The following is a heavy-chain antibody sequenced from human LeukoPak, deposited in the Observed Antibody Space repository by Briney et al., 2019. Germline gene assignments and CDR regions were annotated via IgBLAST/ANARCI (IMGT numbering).Heavy chain of an antibody. Sequence: GGSLRLSCAASGFTFSDYYMSWIRQAPGKGLEWVSYISSSGSTLYYADSVKGRITISRDNAKNSLYLQMNSLRAEDTAVYYCARGYGSGRLYYYYGMDVWGQGTTVTVSS. D-gene: IGHD3-10*01. J-gene: IGHJ6*02. CDR1: GFTFSDYY. V-gene: IGHV3-11*01. CDR3: ARGYGSGRLYYYYGMDV. CDR2: ISSSGSTL.